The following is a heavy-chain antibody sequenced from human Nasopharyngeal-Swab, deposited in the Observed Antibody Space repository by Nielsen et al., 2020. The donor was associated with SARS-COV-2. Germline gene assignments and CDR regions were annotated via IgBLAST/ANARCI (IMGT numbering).Heavy chain of an antibody. V-gene: IGHV3-23*01. CDR1: GFTFSSYA. CDR3: AKGTLGFCRGGSCYPLDS. Sequence: GGSLRLSCAASGFTFSSYAMSWVRQAPGKGLEWVSGISGSGGSTDYADSVKGRFTIPRDNSKNTLYLQMNSLRAEDTALYYCAKGTLGFCRGGSCYPLDSWGQGTLVTVSS. D-gene: IGHD2-15*01. CDR2: ISGSGGST. J-gene: IGHJ4*02.